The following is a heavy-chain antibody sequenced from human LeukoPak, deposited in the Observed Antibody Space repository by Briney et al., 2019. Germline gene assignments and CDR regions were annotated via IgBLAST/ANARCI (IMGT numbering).Heavy chain of an antibody. V-gene: IGHV3-30*02. Sequence: GGSLRLSCAASGFSFSTSGMHWVRQPPGKGLEWVAFIRYDGSNKYYADSVKGRFTISRDNSKNTLNLQMNSLRAEDTAVYYCARDLGQYYDTSDNWFDPWGQGTLVTVSS. D-gene: IGHD3-22*01. CDR1: GFSFSTSG. J-gene: IGHJ5*02. CDR2: IRYDGSNK. CDR3: ARDLGQYYDTSDNWFDP.